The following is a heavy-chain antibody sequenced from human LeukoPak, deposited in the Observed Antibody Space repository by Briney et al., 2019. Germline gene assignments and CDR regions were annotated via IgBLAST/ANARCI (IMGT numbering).Heavy chain of an antibody. CDR1: GFMFSSNW. D-gene: IGHD6-13*01. J-gene: IGHJ5*02. CDR3: AALGYGSSWYSLQYNWFDP. Sequence: GGSLRLSCAASGFMFSSNWMSWVRLAPGKGLEWVSAISGSGGSTYYADSVKGWFTISRDNSKNTLYLQMNSLRAEDTAVYYCAALGYGSSWYSLQYNWFDPWGQGTLVTVSS. CDR2: ISGSGGST. V-gene: IGHV3-23*01.